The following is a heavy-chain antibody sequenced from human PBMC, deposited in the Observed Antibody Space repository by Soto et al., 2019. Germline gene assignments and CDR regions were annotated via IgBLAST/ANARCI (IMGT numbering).Heavy chain of an antibody. J-gene: IGHJ4*02. D-gene: IGHD5-18*01. CDR2: IYPGDSDT. V-gene: IGHV5-51*01. Sequence: PGESLNVSCKGSGYSFTSYWIGWVRQMPGKGLEWMGIIYPGDSDTRYSPSFQGQVTISADKSISTAYLQWSSLKASGTAMYYCARPTTDTARVDYWGQGTLVTVSS. CDR1: GYSFTSYW. CDR3: ARPTTDTARVDY.